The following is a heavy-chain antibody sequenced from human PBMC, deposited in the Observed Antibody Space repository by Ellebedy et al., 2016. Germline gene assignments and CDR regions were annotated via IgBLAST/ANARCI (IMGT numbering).Heavy chain of an antibody. J-gene: IGHJ4*02. V-gene: IGHV3-30*18. CDR1: GFTFRSYG. CDR2: ISNDGINK. D-gene: IGHD3-22*01. CDR3: AKARDSSGYSPRALDY. Sequence: GGSLRLXXAASGFTFRSYGMDWVRQAPGKGLEWVAFISNDGINKYYADSVKGRFTISRDNSKDTLYLQMNSLRAEDTAVYFCAKARDSSGYSPRALDYWGQGSLVTVSS.